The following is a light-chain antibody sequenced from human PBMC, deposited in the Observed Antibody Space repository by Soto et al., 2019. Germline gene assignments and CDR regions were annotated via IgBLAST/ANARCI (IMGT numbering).Light chain of an antibody. V-gene: IGKV3-20*01. CDR1: QSVSSH. Sequence: EIVLTQSPATLSVSPGEGATVSCRASQSVSSHLAWYQHKPGQAPRLLIYDASNRATGIPDRFSGSGSGTDFTLTISRLEPEDFAVYYCQQYGSSGTFGQGTKGDI. CDR2: DAS. CDR3: QQYGSSGT. J-gene: IGKJ1*01.